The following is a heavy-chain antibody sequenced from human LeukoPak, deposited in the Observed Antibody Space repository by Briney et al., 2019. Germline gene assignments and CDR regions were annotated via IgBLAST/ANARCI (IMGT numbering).Heavy chain of an antibody. D-gene: IGHD1-26*01. Sequence: PGGSLRLSCAASASTVSSNYMSWVRQAPGKGLEWVSVIYSGGYTYYADSVKRRFTISRDNSKNTLYLQMNSLRAEDTAVYYCARDKWEPRYAFDIWGQGTLVTVSS. CDR3: ARDKWEPRYAFDI. J-gene: IGHJ3*02. V-gene: IGHV3-53*01. CDR1: ASTVSSNY. CDR2: IYSGGYT.